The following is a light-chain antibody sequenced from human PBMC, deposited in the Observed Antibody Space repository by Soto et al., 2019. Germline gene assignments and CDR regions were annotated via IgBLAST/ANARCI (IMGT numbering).Light chain of an antibody. V-gene: IGLV2-14*01. CDR2: EVS. Sequence: QSALTQPASVSGSPEQSITISCTGTSSDVGGYNYVSWYQQHPGKAPKLMIYEVSNRPSGVSNRFSGSKSGNTASLTISGLQAEDEADHYCSSYTSSSTLVFGTGTKLTVL. CDR1: SSDVGGYNY. CDR3: SSYTSSSTLV. J-gene: IGLJ1*01.